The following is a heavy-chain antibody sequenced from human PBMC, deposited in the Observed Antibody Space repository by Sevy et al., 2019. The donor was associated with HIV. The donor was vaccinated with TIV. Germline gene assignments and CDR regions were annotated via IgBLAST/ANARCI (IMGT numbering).Heavy chain of an antibody. Sequence: ASVKVSCKASGYTFTSYGISWVRQAPGQGLEWMGWISAYNGNTNYAQKLQGRVTMITDTSTSTAYMELRSLRSDDTAVYYCARDFHHLTAAGLPHDAFDIWGQGTMVTVSS. J-gene: IGHJ3*02. CDR1: GYTFTSYG. CDR2: ISAYNGNT. V-gene: IGHV1-18*01. CDR3: ARDFHHLTAAGLPHDAFDI. D-gene: IGHD6-13*01.